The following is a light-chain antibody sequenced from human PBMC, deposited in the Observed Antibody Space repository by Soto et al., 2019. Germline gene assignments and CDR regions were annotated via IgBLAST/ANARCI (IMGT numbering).Light chain of an antibody. CDR3: QQYYDTPYT. V-gene: IGKV4-1*01. J-gene: IGKJ2*01. CDR1: QRILYSGNNKNY. Sequence: DIVMTQSPDALAVSLGERATINCMSSQRILYSGNNKNYLAWYQQKPGQPPKLLIYWASIRESGVPDRFSGSGSGTDFTLPISSLQAEDVAVYYCQQYYDTPYTFGQGTKLQIK. CDR2: WAS.